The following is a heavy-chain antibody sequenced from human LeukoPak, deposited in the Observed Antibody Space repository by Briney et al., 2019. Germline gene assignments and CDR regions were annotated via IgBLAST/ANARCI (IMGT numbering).Heavy chain of an antibody. D-gene: IGHD7-27*01. J-gene: IGHJ6*02. CDR2: VIPIYGTP. Sequence: SVKVSCKAPGGSLSTSGFSWVRQAPGQGLEWMGGVIPIYGTPSYAQKFQGRVTITTDESTSTAYMELSSLRSEDTAVYYCARDHWGIVENGYDYYYYDMDVWGQGTTVTVSS. V-gene: IGHV1-69*05. CDR3: ARDHWGIVENGYDYYYYDMDV. CDR1: GGSLSTSG.